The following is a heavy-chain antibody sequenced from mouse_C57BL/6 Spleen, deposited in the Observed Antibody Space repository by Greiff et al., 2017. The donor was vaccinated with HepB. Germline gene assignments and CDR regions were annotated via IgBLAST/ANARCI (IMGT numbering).Heavy chain of an antibody. D-gene: IGHD2-1*01. J-gene: IGHJ2*01. CDR2: INPYNGGT. V-gene: IGHV1-19*01. Sequence: EVQLQESGPVLVKPGASVKMSCKASGYTFTDYYMNWVKQSHGKSLEWIGVINPYNGGTSYNQKFKGKATLTVDKSSSTAYMELNSLTAEDSAVYYCGGNSATGGYYFDYWGQGTTLTVSS. CDR1: GYTFTDYY. CDR3: GGNSATGGYYFDY.